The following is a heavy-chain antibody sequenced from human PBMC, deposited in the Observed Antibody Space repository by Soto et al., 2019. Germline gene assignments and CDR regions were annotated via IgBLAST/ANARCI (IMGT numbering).Heavy chain of an antibody. CDR1: GFTFSIYG. Sequence: QVQLVESGGGVVQPGRSRRLYCAASGFTFSIYGMHWVRQAPGKGLERVAVISYDGSNKYYADSVKGRFTISRDNSKNTLYLQMNSLRAEDTAVYYCAKDIRSSGWYWGFDYWGQGTLVTVSS. D-gene: IGHD6-19*01. CDR2: ISYDGSNK. CDR3: AKDIRSSGWYWGFDY. J-gene: IGHJ4*02. V-gene: IGHV3-30*18.